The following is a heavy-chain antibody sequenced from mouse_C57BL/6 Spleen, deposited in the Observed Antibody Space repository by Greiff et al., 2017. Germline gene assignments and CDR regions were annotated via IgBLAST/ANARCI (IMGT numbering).Heavy chain of an antibody. CDR2: IYPRSGNT. D-gene: IGHD2-1*01. V-gene: IGHV1-81*01. CDR1: GYTFTSYG. Sequence: QVQLQQSGAELARPGASVKLSCKASGYTFTSYGISWVKQRTGPGLEWIGEIYPRSGNTYYNEKFKGKATLTADKSSSTAYMELRSLTSEDSAVYFCARDGNYVYAMDYWGQGTSVTVSS. CDR3: ARDGNYVYAMDY. J-gene: IGHJ4*01.